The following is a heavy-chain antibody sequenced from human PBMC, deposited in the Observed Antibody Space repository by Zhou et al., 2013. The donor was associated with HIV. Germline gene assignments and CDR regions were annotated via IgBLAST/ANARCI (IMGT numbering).Heavy chain of an antibody. V-gene: IGHV4-4*07. CDR1: GGSISSYY. CDR3: AREGVGIAAAGYYMDV. J-gene: IGHJ6*03. CDR2: IYSSGST. Sequence: QVQLQESGPGLVKPSETLSLTCTVSGGSISSYYWSWIRQPAGKGLEWIGRIYSSGSTKYNPSLKSRGTMSVDTSKNQFSLKLSSVTAADTAVYYCAREGVGIAAAGYYMDVWGQRGPRSPSP. D-gene: IGHD6-13*01.